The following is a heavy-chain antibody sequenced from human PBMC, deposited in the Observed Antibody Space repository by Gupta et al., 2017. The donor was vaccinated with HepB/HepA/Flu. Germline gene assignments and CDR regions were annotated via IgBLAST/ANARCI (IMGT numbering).Heavy chain of an antibody. Sequence: EVQRVESGGGLVQPGWSLRLSCAASGFIHRTHCMSWVRQTPGKGLEWVASIKRDGSDISYVDSVRGRFTISRDNAKSSLYLQINSLRAEDTAVYFCARGPNYGDRTDYFDYWGQGTLVTVSS. V-gene: IGHV3-7*01. D-gene: IGHD4/OR15-4a*01. J-gene: IGHJ4*02. CDR3: ARGPNYGDRTDYFDY. CDR2: IKRDGSDI. CDR1: GFIHRTHC.